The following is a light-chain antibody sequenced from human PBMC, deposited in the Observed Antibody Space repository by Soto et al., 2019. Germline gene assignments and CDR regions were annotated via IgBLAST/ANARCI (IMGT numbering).Light chain of an antibody. CDR3: QSYDSSLSGSV. J-gene: IGLJ2*01. CDR2: GDS. CDR1: SSNIGAGYG. Sequence: QSALTQPASVSGSPGQSITISCTGSSSNIGAGYGVHWYQQLPGTAPKVLIYGDSNRPSGVPDRFSGSKSGTSASLAITGLQAEDDADYYCQSYDSSLSGSVFGGGTKVTVL. V-gene: IGLV1-40*01.